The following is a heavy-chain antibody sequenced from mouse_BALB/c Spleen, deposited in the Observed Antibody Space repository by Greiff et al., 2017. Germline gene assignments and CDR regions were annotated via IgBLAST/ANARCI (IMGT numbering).Heavy chain of an antibody. J-gene: IGHJ3*01. CDR2: IDPYDSET. CDR3: ASSITTAPFAY. V-gene: IGHV1-74*01. Sequence: QVHVKQPGAELVRPGASVKLSCKASGYTFTSYWMNWVKQRPEQGLEWIGRIDPYDSETHYNQKFKDKAILTVDKSSSTAYMQLSSLTSEDSAVYYCASSITTAPFAYWGQGTLVTVSA. CDR1: GYTFTSYW. D-gene: IGHD1-2*01.